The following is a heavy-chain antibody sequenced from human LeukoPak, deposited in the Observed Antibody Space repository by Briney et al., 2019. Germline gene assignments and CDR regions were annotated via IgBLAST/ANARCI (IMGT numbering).Heavy chain of an antibody. D-gene: IGHD6-13*01. CDR2: ISYDGSNK. J-gene: IGHJ4*02. CDR1: GFTFSSYA. Sequence: GGSLRLSCAASGFTFSSYAMHWVRQAPGKGLEWVAVISYDGSNKYYADSVKGRFTISRDNSKNTLYLQMNSLRAEDTAVYYCARDPSSSWYYFGYWGQGTLVTVSS. V-gene: IGHV3-30-3*01. CDR3: ARDPSSSWYYFGY.